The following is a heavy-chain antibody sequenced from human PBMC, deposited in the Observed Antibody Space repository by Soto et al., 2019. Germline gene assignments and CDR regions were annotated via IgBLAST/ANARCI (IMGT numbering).Heavy chain of an antibody. CDR2: ISAYNGNT. J-gene: IGHJ4*02. D-gene: IGHD2-8*01. Sequence: GASVKVSCKASGYTFTSYGISWVRQAPGQGLEWMGWISAYNGNTNYAQKLQGRVTMTTDTSTSTAYMELRSLRSDGTAVYYCARDFLYCTNGVCSDYWGQGTLVTVSS. CDR1: GYTFTSYG. V-gene: IGHV1-18*01. CDR3: ARDFLYCTNGVCSDY.